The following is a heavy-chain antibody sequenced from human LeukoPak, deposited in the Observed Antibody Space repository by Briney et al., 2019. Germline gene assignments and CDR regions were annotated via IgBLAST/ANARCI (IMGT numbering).Heavy chain of an antibody. CDR1: RFTFSDYY. D-gene: IGHD3-16*01. CDR3: ARAPYGDNGYTAEVADY. Sequence: GGSLRLSCAASRFTFSDYYMSWIRQAPGRGLEWLAYISSTGTDMLYADSVKGRFTISRDNSKNTLFLQMNSLRAEDTAVYYCARAPYGDNGYTAEVADYWGQGTLVTVSS. V-gene: IGHV3-11*01. CDR2: ISSTGTDM. J-gene: IGHJ4*02.